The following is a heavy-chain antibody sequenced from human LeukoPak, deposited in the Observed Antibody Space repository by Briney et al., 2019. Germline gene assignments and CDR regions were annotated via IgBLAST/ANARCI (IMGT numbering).Heavy chain of an antibody. D-gene: IGHD6-13*01. CDR1: GGSIGSGGYY. Sequence: SQTLSLTCTVSGGSIGSGGYYWSWIRQHPGKGLEWIGYIYYSGSTYYNPSLKSRVTISVDTSKNQFSLKLSSVTAADTAVYYCARAYSSSWYFDYWGQGTLVTVSS. J-gene: IGHJ4*02. CDR3: ARAYSSSWYFDY. CDR2: IYYSGST. V-gene: IGHV4-31*03.